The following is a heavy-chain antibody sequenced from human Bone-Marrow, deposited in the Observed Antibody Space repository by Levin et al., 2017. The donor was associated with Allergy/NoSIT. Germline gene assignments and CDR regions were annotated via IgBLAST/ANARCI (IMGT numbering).Heavy chain of an antibody. CDR1: GGSISTYY. J-gene: IGHJ4*02. CDR2: VYYGGST. Sequence: PSETLSLTCTVSGGSISTYYWGWIRQPPGKGLEWIGYVYYGGSTNYNPSLKSRVTMSVDTSKNHFSLKLSSVTAADTALYYCARHAGPIHLWLMDYWGQGTLVTVSS. V-gene: IGHV4-59*08. CDR3: ARHAGPIHLWLMDY. D-gene: IGHD5-18*01.